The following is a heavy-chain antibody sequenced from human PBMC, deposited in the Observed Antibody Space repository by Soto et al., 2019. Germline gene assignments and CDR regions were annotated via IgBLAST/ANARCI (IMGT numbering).Heavy chain of an antibody. CDR3: AGQRSAEGWFDP. J-gene: IGHJ5*02. V-gene: IGHV3-23*01. Sequence: EVEMLESGGGLVQPGGSLRLSCAASAISFNTYGVTWVRQAPGKGLEWVSTVTVTGGSTYYADSVKGRFTISRDRSNYAVSLLLNSLRGEDTAIYYCAGQRSAEGWFDPWGQGTLVTVSS. CDR2: VTVTGGST. D-gene: IGHD3-3*01. CDR1: AISFNTYG.